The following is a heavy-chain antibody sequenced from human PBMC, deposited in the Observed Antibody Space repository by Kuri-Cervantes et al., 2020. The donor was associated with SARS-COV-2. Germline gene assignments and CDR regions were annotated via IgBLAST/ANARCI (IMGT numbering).Heavy chain of an antibody. J-gene: IGHJ3*02. CDR1: GYSFTSYW. D-gene: IGHD2-2*02. Sequence: GGSLRLSCKGSGYSFTSYWIGWVRQMPGKGLEWMGIIYPGDSDTRYSPSFQGQVTISADKSISTAYLQWSSLEASDTAMYYCARRTRYCSSTSCDIGAFDIWGQGTMVTVSS. CDR2: IYPGDSDT. V-gene: IGHV5-51*01. CDR3: ARRTRYCSSTSCDIGAFDI.